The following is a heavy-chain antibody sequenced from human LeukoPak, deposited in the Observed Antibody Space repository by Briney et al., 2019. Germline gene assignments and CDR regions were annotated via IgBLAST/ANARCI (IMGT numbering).Heavy chain of an antibody. V-gene: IGHV3-30-3*01. D-gene: IGHD2-15*01. CDR1: GFTFSSYA. CDR3: ASPGHCSGGSCC. Sequence: GGSLRLSCAASGFTFSSYAMHWVRQAPGKGLEWVAVISYDGSNKYYADSVKGRFTISRDNSKNTLYLQMNSLRAEDTAVYYCASPGHCSGGSCCWGQGTLVTVSS. CDR2: ISYDGSNK. J-gene: IGHJ4*02.